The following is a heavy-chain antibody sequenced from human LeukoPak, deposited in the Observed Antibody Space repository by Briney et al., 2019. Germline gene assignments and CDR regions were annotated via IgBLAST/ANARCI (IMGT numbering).Heavy chain of an antibody. V-gene: IGHV3-7*01. CDR2: IKKDGSEK. CDR1: GFTFSSYG. Sequence: GGSLRLSCAASGFTFSSYGMHWVRQAPGKGLEWVANIKKDGSEKYYVDSVEGRFTISRDNAKNSLYLQMSSLRAEDTAVYYCASILWLYYYGRGGAFDIWGQGTMVTVSS. J-gene: IGHJ3*02. CDR3: ASILWLYYYGRGGAFDI. D-gene: IGHD3-10*02.